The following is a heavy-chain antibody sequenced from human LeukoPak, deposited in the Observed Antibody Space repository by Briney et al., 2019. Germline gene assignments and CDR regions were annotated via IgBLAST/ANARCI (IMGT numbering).Heavy chain of an antibody. J-gene: IGHJ3*02. CDR2: ISYDGSNK. CDR1: GFTSSSYG. V-gene: IGHV3-30*18. CDR3: AKDQTRGGFGAFDI. D-gene: IGHD3-10*01. Sequence: GGSLRLSCAASGFTSSSYGMHWVRQAPGKGLEWVAVISYDGSNKYYADSVKGRFTISRDNSKNTLYLQMNSLRAEDTAVYYCAKDQTRGGFGAFDIWGQGTMVTVSS.